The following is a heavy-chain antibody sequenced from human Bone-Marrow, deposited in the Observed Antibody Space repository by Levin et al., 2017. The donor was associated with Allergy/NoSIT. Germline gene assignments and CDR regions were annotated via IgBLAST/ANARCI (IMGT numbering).Heavy chain of an antibody. Sequence: LSLTCAASGFTFSSSWMSWVRQAPGKGLEWVANIKQDGSEKYYVDSVKGRFTISRDNAKNSLYLQMNSLRAEDTAVYYCARSAAGGDDYFDYWGQGTLVTVSS. V-gene: IGHV3-7*01. J-gene: IGHJ4*02. D-gene: IGHD6-13*01. CDR1: GFTFSSSW. CDR3: ARSAAGGDDYFDY. CDR2: IKQDGSEK.